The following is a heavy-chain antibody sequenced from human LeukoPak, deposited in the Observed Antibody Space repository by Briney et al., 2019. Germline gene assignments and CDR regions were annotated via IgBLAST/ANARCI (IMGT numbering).Heavy chain of an antibody. D-gene: IGHD3-16*01. CDR1: GFTFSSYG. CDR3: TRVGVGGY. J-gene: IGHJ4*02. CDR2: ISYDGSNK. Sequence: GGSLRLSCAASGFTFSSYGMHWVRQAPGKGLEWVAVISYDGSNKYYADSVKGRFTISRDNSKNTLYLQMNSLRAEDTAVYFCTRVGVGGYWGQGTLVTVSS. V-gene: IGHV3-30*03.